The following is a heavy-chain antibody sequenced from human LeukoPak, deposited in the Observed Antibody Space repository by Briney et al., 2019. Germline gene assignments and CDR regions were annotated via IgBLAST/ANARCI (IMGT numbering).Heavy chain of an antibody. CDR1: GDSLSSYY. CDR2: IYYSGST. J-gene: IGHJ4*02. Sequence: PSETLSLTCTVSGDSLSSYYWGWIRQPPGKGLEWIGYIYYSGSTNYNPSLKSRVTISVDTSKNQFSLKLNSVTAADTAAYYCARGPRLDYWGQGTLVTVSS. V-gene: IGHV4-59*01. CDR3: ARGPRLDY.